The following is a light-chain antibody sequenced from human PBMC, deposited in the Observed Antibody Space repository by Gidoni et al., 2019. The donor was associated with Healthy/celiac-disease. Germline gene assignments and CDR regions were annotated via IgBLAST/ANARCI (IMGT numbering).Light chain of an antibody. J-gene: IGKJ2*03. V-gene: IGKV3-20*01. Sequence: DIVLTQSPGTLSLSPGERATLSCRASQSVSSSYLAWYQQKPGQAPRLLLYGASSRATGIPDRFSGSGSGTDFTLTISRLEPEDFAVYYCKQYGSSPYSFGQGTKLEIK. CDR3: KQYGSSPYS. CDR2: GAS. CDR1: QSVSSSY.